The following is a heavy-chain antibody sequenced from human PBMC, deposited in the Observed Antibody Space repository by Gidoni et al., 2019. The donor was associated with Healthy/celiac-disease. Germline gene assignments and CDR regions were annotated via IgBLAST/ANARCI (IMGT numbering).Heavy chain of an antibody. J-gene: IGHJ4*02. CDR3: ARDPYYYGSGSYYFDY. CDR1: GFPISRYA. V-gene: IGHV3-30-3*01. Sequence: QVQLVESGGGVVQPGRSMRLSCAASGFPISRYAMHWVRQAPGKGLEWVAVRSYDGSNKYYADSVKGRFTISRDKSKNTLYLQMNSLRAEDTAVYYCARDPYYYGSGSYYFDYWGQGTLVTVSS. CDR2: RSYDGSNK. D-gene: IGHD3-10*01.